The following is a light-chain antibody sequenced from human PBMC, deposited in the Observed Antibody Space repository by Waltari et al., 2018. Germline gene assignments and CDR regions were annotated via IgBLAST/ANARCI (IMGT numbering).Light chain of an antibody. CDR1: SSDVGNYNL. CDR2: EVT. Sequence: QSGLTQPASVSGSPGQSITISFTGTSSDVGNYNLVPWYQQYPGKAPKLMVYEVTKRTSGVSDRFSGSKSGNTASLTIYGLQSEDEADYYCCSYAGLGIYVFGTGTKVTVL. CDR3: CSYAGLGIYV. V-gene: IGLV2-23*02. J-gene: IGLJ1*01.